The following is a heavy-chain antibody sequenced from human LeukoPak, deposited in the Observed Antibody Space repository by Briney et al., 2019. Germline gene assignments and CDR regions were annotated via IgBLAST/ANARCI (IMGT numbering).Heavy chain of an antibody. CDR1: GFTFSSDW. J-gene: IGHJ3*02. V-gene: IGHV3-7*01. D-gene: IGHD6-13*01. CDR2: IKRDGSEK. CDR3: APLNWVYPDGFDI. Sequence: GGSLRLSCAASGFTFSSDWMTWVRQAPGKGLEWVANIKRDGSEKYYVDSVKGRFTISRDNAKNSLYLQMNSLRAEDTAVYYCAPLNWVYPDGFDIWGQGTMVTVSS.